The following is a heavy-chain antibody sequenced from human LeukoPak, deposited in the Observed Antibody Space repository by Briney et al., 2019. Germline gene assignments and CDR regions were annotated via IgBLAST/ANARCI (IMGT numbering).Heavy chain of an antibody. V-gene: IGHV4-4*07. CDR1: GGSISSYY. CDR2: IYTSGST. CDR3: ARDGGDSSSSRRFDP. D-gene: IGHD6-6*01. J-gene: IGHJ5*02. Sequence: SETLSLTCTVSGGSISSYYWSWVRQPAGKGLEWIGRIYTSGSTNYNPSLKSRVTISVDTSKNQFSLKLSSVTAADTAVYYCARDGGDSSSSRRFDPWGQGTLVTVSS.